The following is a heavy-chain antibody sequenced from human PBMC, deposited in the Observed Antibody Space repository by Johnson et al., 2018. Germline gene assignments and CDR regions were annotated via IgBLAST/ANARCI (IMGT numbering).Heavy chain of an antibody. Sequence: QVQLVQSGGGLVQPGGSLRLSCAASGFTFSSYGMHWVRQAPGKGLEWVAVIWYDGSNKYYADSVKGRFTISRDNSKNTLYLQMNSLRAEDTAVYYCASTHYGGNSLPRGMDVWGQGTTVTVSS. J-gene: IGHJ6*02. CDR3: ASTHYGGNSLPRGMDV. D-gene: IGHD4-23*01. CDR1: GFTFSSYG. CDR2: IWYDGSNK. V-gene: IGHV3-33*08.